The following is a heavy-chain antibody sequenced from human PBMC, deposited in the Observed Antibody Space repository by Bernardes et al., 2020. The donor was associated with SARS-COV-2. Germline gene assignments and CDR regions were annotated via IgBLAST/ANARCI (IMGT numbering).Heavy chain of an antibody. Sequence: GGSLRLSCATSGFTFVNYAMRWVRQAPGKGLEWVSGISGTGDTPYYADSVKGRFTISRDNSKNTLYLQMYSLRAEDTALYYCAKANNWPDPFDNWGQGTLVTVSS. J-gene: IGHJ4*02. CDR2: ISGTGDTP. CDR3: AKANNWPDPFDN. CDR1: GFTFVNYA. V-gene: IGHV3-23*01. D-gene: IGHD1-1*01.